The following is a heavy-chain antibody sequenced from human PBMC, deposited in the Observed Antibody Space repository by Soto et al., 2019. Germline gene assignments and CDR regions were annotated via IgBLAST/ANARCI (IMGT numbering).Heavy chain of an antibody. CDR2: IWYDGSNK. D-gene: IGHD5-18*01. Sequence: PGGSLRLSCAASGFTFSSYGMHWVRQAPGKGLEWVAVIWYDGSNKYYADSVKGRFTISRDNSKNTLYLQMNSLRAEDTAVYYCARSRGYSYGAAPYFDYWGQGTLVTVSS. CDR3: ARSRGYSYGAAPYFDY. CDR1: GFTFSSYG. V-gene: IGHV3-33*01. J-gene: IGHJ4*02.